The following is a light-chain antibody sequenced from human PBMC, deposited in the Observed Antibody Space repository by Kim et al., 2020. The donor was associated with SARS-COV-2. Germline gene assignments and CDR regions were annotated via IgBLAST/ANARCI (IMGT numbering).Light chain of an antibody. CDR1: QSITSY. CDR2: AAS. Sequence: DIQMTQSPSSLSASVGDRVTITCRATQSITSYLNWYQQKPGKAPKLLIYAASTLQSGFPSRFSGSGSGTDFTLTISSLQAEDFATYYCQQSYSSPWTFGQGTKVDIK. J-gene: IGKJ1*01. CDR3: QQSYSSPWT. V-gene: IGKV1-39*01.